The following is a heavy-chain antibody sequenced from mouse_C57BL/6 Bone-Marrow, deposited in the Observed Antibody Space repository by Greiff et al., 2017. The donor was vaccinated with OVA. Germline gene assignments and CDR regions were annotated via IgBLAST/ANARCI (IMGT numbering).Heavy chain of an antibody. D-gene: IGHD1-1*01. J-gene: IGHJ1*03. V-gene: IGHV5-12*01. CDR2: ISNGGGST. CDR1: GFTFSDYY. CDR3: AREYYYGSRWYFDV. Sequence: EVQLVESGGGLVQPGGSLKLSCAASGFTFSDYYMYWVRQTPEKRLEWVAYISNGGGSTYYPDTVKGRFTISRDNAKNTLYLQMSRLKSEDTAMYYCAREYYYGSRWYFDVWGTGTTVTVSS.